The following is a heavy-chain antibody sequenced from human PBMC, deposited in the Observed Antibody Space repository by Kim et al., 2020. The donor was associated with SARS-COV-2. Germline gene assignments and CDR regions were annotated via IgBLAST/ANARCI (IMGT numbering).Heavy chain of an antibody. Sequence: SNKYYADSVKGRFTISRDNSKNTLYLQMNSLRAEDTAVYYCARGFDAFDIWGQGTMVTVSS. CDR2: SNK. V-gene: IGHV3-33*01. J-gene: IGHJ3*02. CDR3: ARGFDAFDI.